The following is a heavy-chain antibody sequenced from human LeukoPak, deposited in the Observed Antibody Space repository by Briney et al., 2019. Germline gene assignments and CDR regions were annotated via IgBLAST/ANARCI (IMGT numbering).Heavy chain of an antibody. D-gene: IGHD2-2*01. CDR2: INPNSGGT. Sequence: ASVKVSCKASGYTFTGYYMHWVRQAPGQGLEWMGWINPNSGGTNYAQKFQGRVTMTRDTSISTAYMELSRLRSDDTAVYYCAREGPAAMVYYYGMDVWGQGTTVTVSS. V-gene: IGHV1-2*02. CDR3: AREGPAAMVYYYGMDV. CDR1: GYTFTGYY. J-gene: IGHJ6*02.